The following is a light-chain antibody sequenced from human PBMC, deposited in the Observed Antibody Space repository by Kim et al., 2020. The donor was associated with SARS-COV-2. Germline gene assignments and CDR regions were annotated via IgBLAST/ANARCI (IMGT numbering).Light chain of an antibody. CDR1: INNIGTQG. J-gene: IGLJ3*02. Sequence: HTAALTCTGNINNIGTQGAAWLQQHQGHPPKLLSYRNNNRPSGISERLSASRSGNTASLTITGLQPEDGADYYCSAWDSSLSAWVFGGGTQLTVL. V-gene: IGLV10-54*01. CDR2: RNN. CDR3: SAWDSSLSAWV.